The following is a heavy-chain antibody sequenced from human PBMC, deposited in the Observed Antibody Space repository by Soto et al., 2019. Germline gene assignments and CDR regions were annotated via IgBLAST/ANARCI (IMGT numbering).Heavy chain of an antibody. CDR1: GGSISSGGYS. J-gene: IGHJ4*02. CDR2: IYHSVST. CDR3: ARVVTTVTSIDY. Sequence: QLQLQESASGLVKPSQTLSLTCAVSGGSISSGGYSWSWIRQPPEKGLERIGYIYHSVSTYYNRSLKSRVTKSVHRSKNQFSLKLSSVTAADTAVYYCARVVTTVTSIDYWGQGNLVTVSS. D-gene: IGHD4-17*01. V-gene: IGHV4-30-2*01.